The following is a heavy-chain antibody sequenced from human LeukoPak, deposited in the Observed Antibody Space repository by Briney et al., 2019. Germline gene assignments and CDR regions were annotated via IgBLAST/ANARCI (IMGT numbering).Heavy chain of an antibody. CDR1: GFTFNSYG. D-gene: IGHD3-16*01. J-gene: IGHJ6*03. Sequence: PGGSLRLSCAASGFTFNSYGMHWVRQAPGRGLEWVAFIRYDGINEYYGDSVKGRFTISRDNSKDTLYLQMHSLRTEDTAVYYCAKEVYRQGYGGIMDVLSKGTTVTVSS. CDR2: IRYDGINE. V-gene: IGHV3-30*02. CDR3: AKEVYRQGYGGIMDV.